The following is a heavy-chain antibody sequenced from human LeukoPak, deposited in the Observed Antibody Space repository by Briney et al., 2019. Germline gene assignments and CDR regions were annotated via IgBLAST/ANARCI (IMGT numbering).Heavy chain of an antibody. J-gene: IGHJ4*02. D-gene: IGHD3-9*01. Sequence: GGSLRLSCAASGFTFSSYGMHWVRQAPGKGLEWVAVISYDGSNKYYADSVKGRFTISRDNSKNTLYLQMNSLRAEDTAVYYCAKDRDILTGYYLYWGQGTLVTVSS. CDR3: AKDRDILTGYYLY. CDR1: GFTFSSYG. V-gene: IGHV3-30*18. CDR2: ISYDGSNK.